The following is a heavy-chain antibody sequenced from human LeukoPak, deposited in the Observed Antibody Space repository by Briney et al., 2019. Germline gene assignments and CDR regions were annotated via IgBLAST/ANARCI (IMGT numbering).Heavy chain of an antibody. V-gene: IGHV4-59*01. Sequence: SETLSLTCTVSGGSISTYYWSWIRQPPGKGLEWIGYIYYSGNSNYNPSLKSRVTISVDTSKNQFSLKLSSVTAADTAVYYCARGNNGYCSGGRCYPFDYWGQGTLVTVSS. CDR3: ARGNNGYCSGGRCYPFDY. CDR2: IYYSGNS. J-gene: IGHJ4*02. D-gene: IGHD2-15*01. CDR1: GGSISTYY.